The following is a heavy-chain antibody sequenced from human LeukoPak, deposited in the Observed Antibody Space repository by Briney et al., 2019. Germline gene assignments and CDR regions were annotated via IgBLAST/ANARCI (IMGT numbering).Heavy chain of an antibody. V-gene: IGHV3-30*02. Sequence: GGSLRLSCAASGFTFSSYGMHWVRQAPGKGLEWVAFIRYDGSNKYYADSVKGRFTISRDNSKNTLYLQMNSLRAEDMAVYYCARGGSVVVVPAAHNLDYWGQGTLVTVSS. CDR3: ARGGSVVVVPAAHNLDY. CDR2: IRYDGSNK. CDR1: GFTFSSYG. J-gene: IGHJ4*02. D-gene: IGHD2-2*01.